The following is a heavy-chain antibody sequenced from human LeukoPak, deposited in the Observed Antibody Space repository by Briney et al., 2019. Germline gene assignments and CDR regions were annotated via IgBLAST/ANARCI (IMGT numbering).Heavy chain of an antibody. D-gene: IGHD3-16*02. CDR3: ARDYDDYVWGSYRLPIDY. CDR2: ISAYNGNT. CDR1: GYTFTTYG. J-gene: IGHJ4*02. Sequence: ASVKVSCKASGYTFTTYGFSWVRQAPGQGLEWVGWISAYNGNTNYAQKLQGRVTMTTDTSTSTAYMELRSLRSDDTAVYYCARDYDDYVWGSYRLPIDYWGQGTLVTVSS. V-gene: IGHV1-18*01.